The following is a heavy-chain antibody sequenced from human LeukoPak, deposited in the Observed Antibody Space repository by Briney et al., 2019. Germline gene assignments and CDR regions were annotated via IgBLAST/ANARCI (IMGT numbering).Heavy chain of an antibody. V-gene: IGHV3-53*01. CDR3: ASAAYYDFWSGYYFSEYFQH. J-gene: IGHJ1*01. CDR2: IYSGGST. D-gene: IGHD3-3*01. CDR1: GFTLSSNY. Sequence: GGSLRLFCAASGFTLSSNYMSWVRQAPGKGLEWVSVIYSGGSTYYADSVKGRFTISRDNSKNTLYLQMNSLRAEDTAVYYCASAAYYDFWSGYYFSEYFQHWGQGTLVAVSS.